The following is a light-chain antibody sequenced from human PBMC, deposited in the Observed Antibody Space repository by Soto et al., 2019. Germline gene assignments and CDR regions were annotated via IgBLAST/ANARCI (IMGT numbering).Light chain of an antibody. CDR3: QQYNDYSWT. V-gene: IGKV1-5*03. J-gene: IGKJ1*01. CDR2: KAS. Sequence: DIQMTQSPSTLSTSVGDRVSINCRASQSISAWLAWYQQTQGKAPRLXIYKASTLEIGVPSRFSGSGAGTEFTLTISSLQPDDVAIDYCQQYNDYSWTFGQGTKVDIK. CDR1: QSISAW.